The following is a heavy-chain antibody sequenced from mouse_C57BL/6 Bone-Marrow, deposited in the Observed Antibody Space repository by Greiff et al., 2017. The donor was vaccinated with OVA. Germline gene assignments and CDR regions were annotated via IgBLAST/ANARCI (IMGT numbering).Heavy chain of an antibody. D-gene: IGHD2-3*01. CDR2: IDPEDGAT. Sequence: VQLQQSGAELVKPGASVKLSCSASGFNIKDYYMHWVKQRPEQGLEWIGRIDPEDGATKYAPKFQGKATITADTSSNTAYLQRSSLTSEDTAVYYCARGDGYYFDYWGQGTTLTVSS. J-gene: IGHJ2*01. V-gene: IGHV14-2*01. CDR1: GFNIKDYY. CDR3: ARGDGYYFDY.